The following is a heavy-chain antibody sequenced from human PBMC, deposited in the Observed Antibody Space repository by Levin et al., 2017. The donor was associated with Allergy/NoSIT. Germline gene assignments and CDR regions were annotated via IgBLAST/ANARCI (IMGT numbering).Heavy chain of an antibody. Sequence: GGSLRLSCSASGFTFNSYAMHWVRQAPGKGLEYVSAINTNGGSTYSADSVKGRFTISRDNSKNTLYLQMNSLRVDDTAVYYCVKILGNVNLGYFDLWGRGTLVTVSS. J-gene: IGHJ2*01. CDR3: VKILGNVNLGYFDL. CDR1: GFTFNSYA. CDR2: INTNGGST. V-gene: IGHV3-64D*06.